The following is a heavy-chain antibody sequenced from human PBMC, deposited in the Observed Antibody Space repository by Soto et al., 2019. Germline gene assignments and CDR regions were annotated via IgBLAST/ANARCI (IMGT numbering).Heavy chain of an antibody. Sequence: QVQLVQSGAEVKKPGSSVKVSCKASGGTFSSYAISWVRQAPGQGLGWMGGIIPIFGTASYAQKFQGRVTIAADESTSTAYMALSSLRSEDTAVYYCAGDGCSSTSCNQNCFDPWGQGTLVTVSS. J-gene: IGHJ5*02. CDR1: GGTFSSYA. CDR2: IIPIFGTA. V-gene: IGHV1-69*01. D-gene: IGHD2-2*01. CDR3: AGDGCSSTSCNQNCFDP.